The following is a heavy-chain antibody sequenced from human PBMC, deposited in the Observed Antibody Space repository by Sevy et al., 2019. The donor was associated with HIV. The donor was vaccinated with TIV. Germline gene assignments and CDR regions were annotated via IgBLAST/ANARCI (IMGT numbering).Heavy chain of an antibody. Sequence: ASVKVSCKASGYTFTGYYMHWVRQAPGQGLEWMGWINPNSGGTNYAQKFQGRVTMTRDTSISTAYMGLSRLRSEDTALYYCARDHLGYDILAGYYTPPYYFDYWGQGTLVTVSS. CDR2: INPNSGGT. J-gene: IGHJ4*02. CDR1: GYTFTGYY. CDR3: ARDHLGYDILAGYYTPPYYFDY. D-gene: IGHD3-9*01. V-gene: IGHV1-2*02.